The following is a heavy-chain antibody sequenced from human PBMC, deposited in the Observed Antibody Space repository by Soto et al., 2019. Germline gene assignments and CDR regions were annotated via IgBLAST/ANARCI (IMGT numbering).Heavy chain of an antibody. CDR2: INQDGNED. D-gene: IGHD1-1*01. CDR3: ARTGDGHHDFLDY. CDR1: GFTFSSYW. J-gene: IGHJ4*02. V-gene: IGHV3-7*01. Sequence: SGGSLRLSCAASGFTFSSYWMNWVRQAPGKGLEWVANINQDGNEDNLLDSVKGRFTISRDNAKNSLFLQMNSLRVDDTAVYYCARTGDGHHDFLDYWGQGXLVTVYS.